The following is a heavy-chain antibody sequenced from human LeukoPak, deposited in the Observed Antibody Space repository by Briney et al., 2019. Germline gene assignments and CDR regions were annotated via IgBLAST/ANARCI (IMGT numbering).Heavy chain of an antibody. J-gene: IGHJ4*02. CDR2: IYYSGST. CDR1: GGSVSSGSYY. D-gene: IGHD2-15*01. Sequence: SETLSLTCTVSGGSVSSGSYYWSWIRQPPGKGLEWIGYIYYSGSTNYNPSLKSRVTISVDTSKNQFSLKLSSVTAADTAVYYCARGGWELPEGYFDYWGQGTLVAVSS. V-gene: IGHV4-61*01. CDR3: ARGGWELPEGYFDY.